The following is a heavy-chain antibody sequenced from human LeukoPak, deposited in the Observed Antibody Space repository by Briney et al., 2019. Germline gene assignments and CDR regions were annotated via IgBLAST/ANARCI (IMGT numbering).Heavy chain of an antibody. CDR1: GFTFSSYS. CDR2: ISSSSSTI. D-gene: IGHD2-21*02. V-gene: IGHV3-48*01. J-gene: IGHJ4*02. CDR3: AREDIVVVTATHFDY. Sequence: GGSLRLSCAASGFTFSSYSMNWVRQAPGKGLEWVSYISSSSSTIYYADSVKGRFTISRDNAKNSLYLQMNSLRAEGTAVYYCAREDIVVVTATHFDYWGQGTLVTVSS.